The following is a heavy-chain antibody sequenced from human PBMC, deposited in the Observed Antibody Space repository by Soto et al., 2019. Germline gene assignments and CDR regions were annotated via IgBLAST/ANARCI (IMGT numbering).Heavy chain of an antibody. CDR3: AADVGGYIYGLGKY. D-gene: IGHD5-18*01. V-gene: IGHV4-59*01. CDR1: GGSISSYY. J-gene: IGHJ4*02. Sequence: PSETLSLTCTVSGGSISSYYWSWIRQPPGKGLEWIGYIYYSGSTNYNPSLKSRVAISVDTSKNQFSLKLSSVTAADTAVYYCAADVGGYIYGLGKYWGQGTLVTVSS. CDR2: IYYSGST.